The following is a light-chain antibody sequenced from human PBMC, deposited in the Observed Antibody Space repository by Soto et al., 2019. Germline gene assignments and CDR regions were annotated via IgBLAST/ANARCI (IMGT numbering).Light chain of an antibody. CDR3: QQYGSSPGT. V-gene: IGKV3-20*01. CDR2: GAS. CDR1: QSVSSSY. Sequence: EIVLTQSPGTLSLSPGERATLSCRASQSVSSSYLAWYQQKPGQAPRLLIYGASGRATGIPDRFSGSGSGTDFTLTISRLEPEDFAVFYGQQYGSSPGTFGQGPKVEIK. J-gene: IGKJ1*01.